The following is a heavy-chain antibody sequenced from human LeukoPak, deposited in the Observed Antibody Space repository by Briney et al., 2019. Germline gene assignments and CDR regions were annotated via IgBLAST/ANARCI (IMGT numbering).Heavy chain of an antibody. V-gene: IGHV1-2*02. CDR3: ARGTYYDSSAYSGVRLFDY. D-gene: IGHD3-22*01. J-gene: IGHJ4*02. CDR2: INPNSDRT. CDR1: GYTVTGYY. Sequence: EASVKVSCKASGYTVTGYYMHCVRHAPGQGSEWMGWINPNSDRTNYAQKFQGRVTMTGDTSISTAYMELIRLTSDDTAVYYCARGTYYDSSAYSGVRLFDYWGQGTLVTVSS.